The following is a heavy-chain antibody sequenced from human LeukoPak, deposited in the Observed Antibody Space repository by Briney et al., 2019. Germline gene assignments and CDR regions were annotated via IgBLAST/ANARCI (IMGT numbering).Heavy chain of an antibody. V-gene: IGHV3-53*01. Sequence: GGSLRLSCAASGFTVSSNYMSWVRQAPGKGLEWVSAIYSGGTTYYADSVKGRFTISRDNSKNTLYLQMNSLRAEDTAVYYCARDAMTTGGAFDFWGQGTMVTVSS. CDR2: IYSGGTT. CDR3: ARDAMTTGGAFDF. J-gene: IGHJ3*01. CDR1: GFTVSSNY. D-gene: IGHD4-17*01.